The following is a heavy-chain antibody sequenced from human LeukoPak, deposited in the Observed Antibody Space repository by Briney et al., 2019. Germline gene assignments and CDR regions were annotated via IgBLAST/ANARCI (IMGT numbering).Heavy chain of an antibody. CDR2: ISAYNGHT. J-gene: IGHJ4*02. CDR3: ARGFPPRRLYDSSGYYSYYFDY. D-gene: IGHD3-22*01. Sequence: ASVKVSCKASGYTFTSYGISWVRQAPGQGLEWMGWISAYNGHTKYAQKFQGRVTMTTDTSTSTAYMELRGLRSDDTAVYYCARGFPPRRLYDSSGYYSYYFDYWGQGTLVTVSS. CDR1: GYTFTSYG. V-gene: IGHV1-18*01.